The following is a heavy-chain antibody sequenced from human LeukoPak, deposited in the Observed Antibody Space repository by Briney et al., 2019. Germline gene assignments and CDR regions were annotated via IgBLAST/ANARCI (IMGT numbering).Heavy chain of an antibody. CDR1: GFTFSSYG. Sequence: GGSLRLSCAASGFTFSSYGMHWVRQAPGKGLEWVAFIRSDGSNKYYADSVKGRFTISRDNAKNTLYLQMKSLRAEDTAVYYCARVPRGVRYSSSWSGYIDYWGQGTLVTVSS. CDR3: ARVPRGVRYSSSWSGYIDY. J-gene: IGHJ4*02. V-gene: IGHV3-30*02. D-gene: IGHD6-13*01. CDR2: IRSDGSNK.